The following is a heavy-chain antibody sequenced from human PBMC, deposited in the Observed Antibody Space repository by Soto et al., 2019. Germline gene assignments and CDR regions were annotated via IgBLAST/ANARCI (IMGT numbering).Heavy chain of an antibody. Sequence: GGSLRLSCAASGFTFSSYWMYWVRQAPGKGPVWVSRINKDGSSTNFADSVKGRFTISRDNAKNTLYLQMNSLRVEDTAVYYCARDRGSGKDMDVWGQGTTVTVSS. J-gene: IGHJ6*02. CDR1: GFTFSSYW. D-gene: IGHD3-10*01. V-gene: IGHV3-74*01. CDR3: ARDRGSGKDMDV. CDR2: INKDGSST.